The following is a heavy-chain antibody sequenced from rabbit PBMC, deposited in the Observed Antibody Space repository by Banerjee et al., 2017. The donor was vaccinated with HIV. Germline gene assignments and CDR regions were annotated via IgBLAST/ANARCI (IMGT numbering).Heavy chain of an antibody. D-gene: IGHD2-1*01. CDR2: IYAGSGGMT. J-gene: IGHJ2*01. V-gene: IGHV1S40*01. CDR3: ARAYNYDDNGDWDGFDP. CDR1: GFDFSSSYY. Sequence: QSLEESGGGLVQPEGSLALTCTASGFDFSSSYYICWVRQAPGKGLEWIACIYAGSGGMTSYPSWAKGRFTISKTSSTTVTLQMTSLTAADTATYFCARAYNYDDNGDWDGFDPWGPGTLVTVS.